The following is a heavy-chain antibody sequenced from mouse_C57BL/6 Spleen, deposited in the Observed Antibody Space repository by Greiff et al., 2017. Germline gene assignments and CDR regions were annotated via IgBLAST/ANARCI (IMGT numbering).Heavy chain of an antibody. CDR1: GFTFNTYA. V-gene: IGHV10-3*01. Sequence: EVQLVESGGGLVQPKGSLKLSCAASGFTFNTYAMHWVRQAPGKGLEWVGRISSKSSNYATYYADSVKDRFTISRDDSQGMLYLQMNNLKTEETALYYCVRERGYYGSSDGYFDVWGTGTTATVSS. CDR3: VRERGYYGSSDGYFDV. J-gene: IGHJ1*03. CDR2: ISSKSSNYAT. D-gene: IGHD1-1*01.